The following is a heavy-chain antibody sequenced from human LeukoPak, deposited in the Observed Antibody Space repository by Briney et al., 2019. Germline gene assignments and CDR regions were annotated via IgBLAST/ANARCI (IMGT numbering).Heavy chain of an antibody. V-gene: IGHV1-18*01. CDR3: AREWAGYYYDSSGYPDAFDI. CDR1: GYTFTSYG. CDR2: ISAYNGNT. J-gene: IGHJ3*02. D-gene: IGHD3-22*01. Sequence: ASVKVSCKASGYTFTSYGISWVRQAPGQGLEGMGWISAYNGNTNYAQKLQGRVTMTTDTSTSTAYMELRSLRSDDTAVYYCAREWAGYYYDSSGYPDAFDIWGQGTMVTVSS.